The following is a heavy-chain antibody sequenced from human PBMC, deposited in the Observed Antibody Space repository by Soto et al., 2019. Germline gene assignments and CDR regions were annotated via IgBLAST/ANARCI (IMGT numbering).Heavy chain of an antibody. Sequence: SETLSLTCSVSGDSISNGGYYWTWIRQHPGKGLDWIGYIYYSGTTHYSPSLKSRVTISVDTSENQFSLKLSSVTAADTAVYFCARGVYYYDSSGYENLNWFDPWGQGTLVTVSS. CDR3: ARGVYYYDSSGYENLNWFDP. CDR1: GDSISNGGYY. CDR2: IYYSGTT. J-gene: IGHJ5*02. V-gene: IGHV4-31*03. D-gene: IGHD3-22*01.